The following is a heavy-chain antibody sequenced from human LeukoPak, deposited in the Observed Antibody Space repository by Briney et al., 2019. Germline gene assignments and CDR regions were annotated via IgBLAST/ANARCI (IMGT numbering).Heavy chain of an antibody. V-gene: IGHV3-66*01. CDR1: GFTVSSNY. CDR2: IYSGGST. CDR3: ASPKQPPYGGNLEYSFDY. J-gene: IGHJ4*02. Sequence: GGSLRLSCAASGFTVSSNYMSWVRQAPGKGLEWVSVIYSGGSTYYADSVKGRFTISRDNSKNTLYLQMNSLRAEDTAVYYCASPKQPPYGGNLEYSFDYWGQGTLVAVSS. D-gene: IGHD4-23*01.